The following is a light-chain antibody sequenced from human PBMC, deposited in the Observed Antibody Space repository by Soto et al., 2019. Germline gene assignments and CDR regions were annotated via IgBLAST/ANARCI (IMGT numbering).Light chain of an antibody. CDR3: QHYNSYSEA. CDR2: AAS. CDR1: QSISSW. J-gene: IGKJ1*01. Sequence: DIQMTQSPSTLSASVGDRVTITCRASQSISSWLAWYQQRPGKPPNLLIYAASTLQSGVPSRFSGSGSGTEFTLTISSLQPDDFATYYCQHYNSYSEAFGQGTKVDI. V-gene: IGKV1-5*01.